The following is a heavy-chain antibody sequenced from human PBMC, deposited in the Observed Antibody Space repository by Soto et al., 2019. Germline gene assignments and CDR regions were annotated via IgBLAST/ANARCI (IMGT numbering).Heavy chain of an antibody. CDR1: GFTFSSYA. V-gene: IGHV3-64*01. CDR3: ATSGPLSPYYYMEV. CDR2: ISSNGGST. J-gene: IGHJ6*03. Sequence: PGGSLRLSCAASGFTFSSYAMHWVRQAPGKGLEYVSAISSNGGSTYYANSVKGRFTISRDNSKNTLYLQMGSLRAEDMAVYYCATSGPLSPYYYMEVWGKGTTVTVSS.